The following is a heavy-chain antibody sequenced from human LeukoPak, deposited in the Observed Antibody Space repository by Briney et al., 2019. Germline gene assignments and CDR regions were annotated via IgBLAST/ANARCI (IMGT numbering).Heavy chain of an antibody. V-gene: IGHV3-11*03. Sequence: GGSLRLSCAASGFTFTDYYICWIRQAPGKGLEWVSYISSSGTYTNHGDSVKGRFTISRDNAKNSLFLQIDSLRAEDSAVYYCGRLSKLATIIDNWGQGTLVTVSS. CDR1: GFTFTDYY. CDR2: ISSSGTYT. J-gene: IGHJ4*02. CDR3: GRLSKLATIIDN. D-gene: IGHD5-12*01.